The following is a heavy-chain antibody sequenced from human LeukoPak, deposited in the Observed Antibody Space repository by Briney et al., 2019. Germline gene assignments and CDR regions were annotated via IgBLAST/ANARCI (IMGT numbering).Heavy chain of an antibody. CDR2: IIPIFGTA. Sequence: SVKVSCKASGDTFSSYAISWVRQAPGQGLEWMGGIIPIFGTANYAQKFQGRVTITADESTSTAYMELSSLRSEDTAVNYCASSARTVTTVTFDYWGQGTLVTVSS. CDR3: ASSARTVTTVTFDY. V-gene: IGHV1-69*13. CDR1: GDTFSSYA. J-gene: IGHJ4*02. D-gene: IGHD4-17*01.